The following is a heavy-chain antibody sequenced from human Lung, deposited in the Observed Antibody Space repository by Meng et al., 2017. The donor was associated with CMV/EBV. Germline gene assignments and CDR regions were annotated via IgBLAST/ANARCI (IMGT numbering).Heavy chain of an antibody. CDR1: DYNFASYG. D-gene: IGHD3-9*01. CDR3: ARSITIFQIDY. V-gene: IGHV1-18*01. CDR2: INTYNGNT. Sequence: ASVXVSCKGSDYNFASYGITWVRQAPGQGLEWMGWINTYNGNTKYAQKFQDRVMMTTDRSTRTAYMELRSLRSDDTAVYYCARSITIFQIDYWGQGTLVTVSS. J-gene: IGHJ4*02.